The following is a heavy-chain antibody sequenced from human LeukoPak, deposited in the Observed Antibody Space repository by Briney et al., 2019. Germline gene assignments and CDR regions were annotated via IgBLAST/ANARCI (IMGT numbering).Heavy chain of an antibody. CDR1: GFTFSSYA. J-gene: IGHJ4*02. CDR2: ISGSGDST. Sequence: GGSLRLSCAASGFTFSSYAMSWVRQAPGKGLEWVSAISGSGDSTYYGDSVKGRFTISRDNPKNTLYLQMNSLRAEDTAVYYCAKTRPLDSSSWSHGDYWGQGTLVTVSS. CDR3: AKTRPLDSSSWSHGDY. D-gene: IGHD6-13*01. V-gene: IGHV3-23*01.